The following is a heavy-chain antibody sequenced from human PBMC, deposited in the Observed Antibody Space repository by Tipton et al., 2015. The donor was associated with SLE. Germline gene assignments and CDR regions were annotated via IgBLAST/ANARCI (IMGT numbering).Heavy chain of an antibody. V-gene: IGHV1-69*01. CDR2: IIPIFGTA. J-gene: IGHJ3*02. CDR1: GGTFSSYA. CDR3: ARGGYSSGWRAFDI. Sequence: QVQLVQSGPEVKKPGSSVKVSCKASGGTFSSYAISWVRQAPGQGLEWMGGIIPIFGTANYAQKFQGGVTITTDESTSTAYMELSSLRSEGTAVYYCARGGYSSGWRAFDIWGQGTMVTVSS. D-gene: IGHD6-19*01.